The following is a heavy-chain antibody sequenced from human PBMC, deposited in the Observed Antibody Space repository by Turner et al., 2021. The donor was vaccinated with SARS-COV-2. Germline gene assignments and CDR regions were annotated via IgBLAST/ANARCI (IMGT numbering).Heavy chain of an antibody. CDR2: IYYSGST. Sequence: QVQLLESGPGLVKPSETLSLTCTVSGGSISRYYWSWIRQPPGKGLEWIGYIYYSGSTNYNPSLKSRVTMSVDTSKNQFSLKLSSVTAADTAVYYCARLNYDLWSGYYTGWFDPWGQGTLVIVSS. CDR3: ARLNYDLWSGYYTGWFDP. J-gene: IGHJ5*02. D-gene: IGHD3-3*01. CDR1: GGSISRYY. V-gene: IGHV4-59*08.